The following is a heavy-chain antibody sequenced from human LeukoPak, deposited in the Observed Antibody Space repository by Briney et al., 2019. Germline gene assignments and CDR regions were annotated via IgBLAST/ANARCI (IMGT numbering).Heavy chain of an antibody. V-gene: IGHV3-48*04. CDR2: ISSSSSTI. J-gene: IGHJ4*02. D-gene: IGHD3-10*01. Sequence: GGSLRLSCAASGFTFSDYSMNWVRQAPGKGLEWVSYISSSSSTIYYADSVKGRFTISRDNAKNSLYLQMNSLRAEDSAVYYCARDLRYGSGSYPDYWGQGTLVTVSS. CDR3: ARDLRYGSGSYPDY. CDR1: GFTFSDYS.